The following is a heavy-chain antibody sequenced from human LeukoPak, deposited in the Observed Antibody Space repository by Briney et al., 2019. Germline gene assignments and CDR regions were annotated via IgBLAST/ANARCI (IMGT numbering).Heavy chain of an antibody. CDR3: ASLYNWKGPDY. D-gene: IGHD1-20*01. CDR2: ISAYNGNT. CDR1: GYTFTSYG. J-gene: IGHJ4*02. V-gene: IGHV1-18*01. Sequence: VASVKVSCKASGYTFTSYGISWVRQAPGQGLEWMGWISAYNGNTNYAQKLQGRVTMTTDTSTSTTYMELRSLRSDDTAVYYCASLYNWKGPDYWGQGTLVTVSS.